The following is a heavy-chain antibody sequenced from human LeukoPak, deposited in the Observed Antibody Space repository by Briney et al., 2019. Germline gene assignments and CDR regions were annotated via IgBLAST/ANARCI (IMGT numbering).Heavy chain of an antibody. CDR2: IYTSGST. Sequence: SETLSLTCTVSGGSISNFYWSWIRQPAGKGLEWIGRIYTSGSTNYNPSLKSRVTMSVDTSKNQFSLKLSSVTAADTAVYYCAFEAYGDGDAFDIWGQGTMVTVSS. D-gene: IGHD4-17*01. CDR1: GGSISNFY. CDR3: AFEAYGDGDAFDI. V-gene: IGHV4-4*07. J-gene: IGHJ3*02.